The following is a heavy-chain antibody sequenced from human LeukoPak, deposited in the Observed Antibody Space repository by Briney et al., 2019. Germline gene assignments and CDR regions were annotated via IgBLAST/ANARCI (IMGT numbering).Heavy chain of an antibody. CDR3: ARDVNRWVSGSSEF. CDR2: VGAYNGNT. D-gene: IGHD3-10*01. V-gene: IGHV1-18*01. CDR1: GYTFTSYG. Sequence: ASVKVSCKASGYTFTSYGISWVRQAPGQGLEWMGWVGAYNGNTNYAQKLQGRVTMTTDTSTSTAYMELRSLRSDDTAVYYCARDVNRWVSGSSEFWAQGTLVTVSS. J-gene: IGHJ4*02.